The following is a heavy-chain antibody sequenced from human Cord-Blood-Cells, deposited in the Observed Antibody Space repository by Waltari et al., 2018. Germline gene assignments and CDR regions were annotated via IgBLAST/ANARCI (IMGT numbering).Heavy chain of an antibody. CDR1: RGSLSSSSHY. CDR3: ARLAAAGTGLWDY. Sequence: QLQLQESGPGLVKPSETLSLTCPVSRGSLSSSSHYWGLIRQPPGKGLEWIGSIYYSGSTYYNPSLKSRVTISVDTSKNQFSLKLSSVTAADTAVYYCARLAAAGTGLWDYWGQGTLVTVSS. CDR2: IYYSGST. J-gene: IGHJ4*02. V-gene: IGHV4-39*07. D-gene: IGHD6-13*01.